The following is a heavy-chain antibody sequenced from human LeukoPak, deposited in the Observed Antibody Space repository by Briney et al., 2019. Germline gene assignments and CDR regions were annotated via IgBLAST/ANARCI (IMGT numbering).Heavy chain of an antibody. CDR2: INHSGST. CDR1: GGSISSYY. CDR3: ARGIADITMIARGYFDY. D-gene: IGHD3-22*01. J-gene: IGHJ4*02. Sequence: PSETLSLTCTVSGGSISSYYWSWIRQPPGKGLEWIGEINHSGSTNYNPSLKSRVTISVDTSKNQFSLKLSSVTAADTAVYYCARGIADITMIARGYFDYWGQGTLVTVSS. V-gene: IGHV4-34*01.